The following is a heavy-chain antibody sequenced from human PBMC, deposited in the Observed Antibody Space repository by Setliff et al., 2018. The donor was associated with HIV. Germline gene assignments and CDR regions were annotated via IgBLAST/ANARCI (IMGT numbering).Heavy chain of an antibody. Sequence: GGSLRLSCTASGFTFGDYAMSWVRQAPGKGLEWVGFIRSKAYGGTTEYAASVKGRFTISRDDSKSIAYVQMNSLKTEDTAMYYCYPLYDVKAQDAFDIWGQGTMVTVSS. CDR1: GFTFGDYA. CDR3: YPLYDVKAQDAFDI. CDR2: IRSKAYGGTT. D-gene: IGHD5-12*01. V-gene: IGHV3-49*04. J-gene: IGHJ3*02.